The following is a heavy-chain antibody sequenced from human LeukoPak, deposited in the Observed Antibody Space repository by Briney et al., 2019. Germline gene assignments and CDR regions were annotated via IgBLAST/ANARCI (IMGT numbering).Heavy chain of an antibody. J-gene: IGHJ4*02. Sequence: PGGSLRLSCAASGFPFNAYAMTWVRQAPGNRLEWVSGISGSGGSTYYADSVKGRFTISRDNSKNTLYLQMNSLRAEDTAVYCCASGYSSLHYWGQGTLVTVSS. CDR3: ASGYSSLHY. CDR1: GFPFNAYA. V-gene: IGHV3-23*01. D-gene: IGHD5-18*01. CDR2: ISGSGGST.